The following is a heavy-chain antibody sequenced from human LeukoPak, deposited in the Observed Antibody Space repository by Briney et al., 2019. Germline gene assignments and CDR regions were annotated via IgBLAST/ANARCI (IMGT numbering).Heavy chain of an antibody. D-gene: IGHD3-22*01. CDR2: IYHSGST. V-gene: IGHV4-38-2*02. CDR1: GYSISSGYY. J-gene: IGHJ4*02. Sequence: SETLSLTCTVSGYSISSGYYWGWIRQPPGKGLEWIGSIYHSGSTYYNPSLKSRVTISVDTSKNQFSLKLSSVTAADTAVYYCARATYYYDSSGYYLDYWGQGALVTVSS. CDR3: ARATYYYDSSGYYLDY.